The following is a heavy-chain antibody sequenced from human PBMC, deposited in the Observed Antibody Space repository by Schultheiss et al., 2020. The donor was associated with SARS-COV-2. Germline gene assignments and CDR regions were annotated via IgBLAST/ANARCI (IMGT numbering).Heavy chain of an antibody. D-gene: IGHD3-3*01. Sequence: ASVKVSCKASGYTFTSYAMHWVRQAPGQGLEWMGRINPNSGGTNYAQKFQGRVTMTTDTSTSTAYMELRSLRSDDTAVYYCARDSRGDEWFTPIPYYYYYGMDVWGQGTTVTVSS. J-gene: IGHJ6*02. CDR1: GYTFTSYA. V-gene: IGHV1-2*06. CDR2: INPNSGGT. CDR3: ARDSRGDEWFTPIPYYYYYGMDV.